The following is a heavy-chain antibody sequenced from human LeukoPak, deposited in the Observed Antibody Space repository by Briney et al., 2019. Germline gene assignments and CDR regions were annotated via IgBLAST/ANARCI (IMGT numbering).Heavy chain of an antibody. Sequence: SETLSLTCTVSGGAISSGGYYWSWIRQHPGKGLEWIGYIYYSGSTYYNPSLKSRVTISVDTSKNQFSLKLSSVTAADTAVYYCARVVYDILTGYFPDAFDIWGQGTMVTVSS. V-gene: IGHV4-31*03. CDR2: IYYSGST. J-gene: IGHJ3*02. CDR1: GGAISSGGYY. D-gene: IGHD3-9*01. CDR3: ARVVYDILTGYFPDAFDI.